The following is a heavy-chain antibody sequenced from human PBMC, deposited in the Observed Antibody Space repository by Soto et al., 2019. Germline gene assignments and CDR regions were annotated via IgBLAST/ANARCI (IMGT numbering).Heavy chain of an antibody. V-gene: IGHV4-31*03. Sequence: QVQLQESGPGLVKPSQTLSLTCTVSGGSISSGGYYWSWIRQHPGKGLEWFGYIYYSGSTYYNPSLKSRVTIAVDTSKNQFSLKLSSVTAADTAVYYCASRGYSYGFSLGMDVWGQGTTVTVSS. J-gene: IGHJ6*02. CDR1: GGSISSGGYY. D-gene: IGHD5-18*01. CDR2: IYYSGST. CDR3: ASRGYSYGFSLGMDV.